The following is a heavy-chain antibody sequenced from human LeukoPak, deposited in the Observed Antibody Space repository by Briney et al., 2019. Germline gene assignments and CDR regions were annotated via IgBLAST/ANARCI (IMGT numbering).Heavy chain of an antibody. J-gene: IGHJ4*02. CDR1: GGSISRGGYY. CDR3: ARGIITMIVVPIRGYFDY. Sequence: SETLSLTCTVSGGSISRGGYYWSWIRQPPGKGLEWIGYIYHSGSTYYNPSLKSRVTISVDRSKNQFSLKLSSVTAADTAVYYCARGIITMIVVPIRGYFDYWGQGTLVTVSS. D-gene: IGHD3-22*01. V-gene: IGHV4-30-2*01. CDR2: IYHSGST.